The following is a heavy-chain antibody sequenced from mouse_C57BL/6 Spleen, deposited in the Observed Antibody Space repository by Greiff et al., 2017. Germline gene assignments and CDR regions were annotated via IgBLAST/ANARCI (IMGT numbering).Heavy chain of an antibody. CDR3: TRGNYNNLHWYFDV. J-gene: IGHJ1*03. D-gene: IGHD2-5*01. CDR1: GFTFSDAW. Sequence: EVKVEESGGGLVQPGGSMKLSCAASGFTFSDAWMAWVRQSPEKGLEWVAEIRNKANNHATYYAVSVKGRFTISRDDSKSSVYLQMNSLRAEDTGIYYCTRGNYNNLHWYFDVWGTGTTVTVSS. V-gene: IGHV6-6*01. CDR2: IRNKANNHAT.